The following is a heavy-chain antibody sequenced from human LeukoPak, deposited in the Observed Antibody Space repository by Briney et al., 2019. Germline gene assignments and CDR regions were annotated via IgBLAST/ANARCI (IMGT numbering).Heavy chain of an antibody. CDR1: GYTFTSYG. CDR2: ISAYNGNT. CDR3: DLVTAISAFDI. Sequence: ASVKVSYKASGYTFTSYGIRWVRQAPGQGLEWMGWISAYNGNTNYAQKLQGRVTMTTDTSTSTAYMELRSLRSDDTAVYYCDLVTAISAFDIWGQGTMVTVSS. D-gene: IGHD2-21*02. V-gene: IGHV1-18*01. J-gene: IGHJ3*02.